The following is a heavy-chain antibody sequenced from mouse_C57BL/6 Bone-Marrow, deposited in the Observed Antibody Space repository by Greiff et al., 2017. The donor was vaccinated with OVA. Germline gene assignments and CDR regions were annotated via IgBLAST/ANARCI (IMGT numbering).Heavy chain of an antibody. V-gene: IGHV1-81*01. CDR3: ARNPPGAY. Sequence: QVQLQQSGAELARPGASVKLSCKASGYTFTSYGISWVKQRTGQGLEWIGEIYPRSGNTYYNEKFKGKATLTADKSSSTAYMELRSLTSEDSAVYFCARNPPGAYWGQGTLVTVSA. CDR1: GYTFTSYG. CDR2: IYPRSGNT. J-gene: IGHJ3*01.